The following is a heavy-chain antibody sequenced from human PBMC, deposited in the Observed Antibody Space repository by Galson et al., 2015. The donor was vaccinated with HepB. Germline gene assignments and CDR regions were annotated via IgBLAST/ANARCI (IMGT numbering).Heavy chain of an antibody. Sequence: SLRLSCAVSGFTFKDYDMNWVRQTPGKGLEWVAVIDXYXDRTAXAESVKGRFTISRDNAQNSLFLQMNSLRVEDTAFYYCARKGNNWNFSYWGQGTLVTVSS. CDR1: GFTFKDYD. CDR3: ARKGNNWNFSY. D-gene: IGHD1-20*01. V-gene: IGHV3-20*04. CDR2: IDXYXDRT. J-gene: IGHJ4*02.